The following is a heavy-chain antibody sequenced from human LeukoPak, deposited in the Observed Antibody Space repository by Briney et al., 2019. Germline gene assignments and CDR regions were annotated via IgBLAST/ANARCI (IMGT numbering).Heavy chain of an antibody. CDR1: SYNFANYW. V-gene: IGHV5-51*01. Sequence: GESLKISCKASSYNFANYWIGWVRQMPGKGLEWMGIIYPGGSHTMYSPSFQGQVTISVDWSTSTVYLQWSTLKASDTAMYYCARRDYTSVWFGPWGQGTLVTVSS. J-gene: IGHJ5*02. CDR2: IYPGGSHT. D-gene: IGHD4-11*01. CDR3: ARRDYTSVWFGP.